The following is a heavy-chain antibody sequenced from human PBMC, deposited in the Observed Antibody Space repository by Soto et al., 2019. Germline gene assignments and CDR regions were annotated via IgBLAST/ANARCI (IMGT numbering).Heavy chain of an antibody. CDR1: GGSISSYY. Sequence: SQTLSLTRPVSGGSISSYYWSWIRQPAAKGLEWIGRISTSGSPNYNPSLKSRITMSVDTSNNQFSLKLTSVTAADTAVYYCARYSSAWYLSFDSWGQGTLVTVS. D-gene: IGHD6-19*01. CDR2: ISTSGSP. V-gene: IGHV4-4*07. CDR3: ARYSSAWYLSFDS. J-gene: IGHJ4*02.